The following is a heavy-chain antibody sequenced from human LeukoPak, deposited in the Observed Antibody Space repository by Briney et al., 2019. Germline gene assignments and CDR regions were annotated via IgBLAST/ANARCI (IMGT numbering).Heavy chain of an antibody. J-gene: IGHJ4*02. CDR2: IIPIFGTA. CDR1: GGTFSSYA. V-gene: IGHV1-69*13. CDR3: ARYKADYYGSGSYYGY. D-gene: IGHD3-10*01. Sequence: SVKVSCKASGGTFSSYAISWVRQAPGQGLEWMGGIIPIFGTANYAQKFQGGVTITADESTSTAYMELSSLRSEDTAVYYCARYKADYYGSGSYYGYWGQGTLVTVSS.